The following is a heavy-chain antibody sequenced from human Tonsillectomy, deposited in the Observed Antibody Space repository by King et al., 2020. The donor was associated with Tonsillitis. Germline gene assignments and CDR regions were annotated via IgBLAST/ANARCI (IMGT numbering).Heavy chain of an antibody. CDR2: IYYTGST. Sequence: QLQESGPGLVKPSETLSLTCTVSGGSMTGYYWSWIRQPPGKGLEWIGYIYYTGSTNYNPSLKSRVTISVDTSRNQFSLKLISLTAADTAVYYCARGWGGYGVGSLSDSWGQGTLVTVSS. CDR3: ARGWGGYGVGSLSDS. CDR1: GGSMTGYY. J-gene: IGHJ4*02. D-gene: IGHD3-16*01. V-gene: IGHV4-59*01.